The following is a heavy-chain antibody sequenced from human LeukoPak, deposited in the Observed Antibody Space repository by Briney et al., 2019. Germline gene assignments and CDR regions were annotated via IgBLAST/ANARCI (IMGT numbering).Heavy chain of an antibody. CDR1: GYTFNDYY. J-gene: IGHJ5*02. CDR3: ARAEYCSSTSCYVGASWFDP. D-gene: IGHD2-2*01. CDR2: INPSGGST. V-gene: IGHV1-46*02. Sequence: GASVKVSCKASGYTFNDYYMHWVRQAPGQGLEWMGIINPSGGSTSYAQKFQGRVTMTRDMSTSTVYMELSSLRSEDTAVYYCARAEYCSSTSCYVGASWFDPRGQGTLVTVSS.